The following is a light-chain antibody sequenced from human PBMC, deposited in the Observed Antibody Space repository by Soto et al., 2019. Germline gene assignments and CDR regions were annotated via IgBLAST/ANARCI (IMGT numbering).Light chain of an antibody. CDR2: GAS. CDR1: QSVSSN. J-gene: IGKJ1*01. CDR3: QQGDIWPWT. V-gene: IGKV3D-15*01. Sequence: EIVMTQSPATLSVSPGERATLSCRASQSVSSNLAWYQQRPGQAPRLLIYGASTRATGIPARFSGSGSGTEFTLTISSLQSEDFAVYYCQQGDIWPWTFGQGTKVEIK.